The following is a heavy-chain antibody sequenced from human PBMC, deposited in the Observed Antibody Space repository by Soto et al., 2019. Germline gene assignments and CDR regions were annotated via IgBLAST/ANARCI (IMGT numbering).Heavy chain of an antibody. Sequence: ASVKVSCKTSGYTFTDYYTHWVRQAPGQGLEWMGWMNPKSGGAYFAQKFQGRVTLTRDTSIGTAYIEVNSLTSDDTAVYFCTRENIENRDGLYDAFDIWGQGTTVNV. J-gene: IGHJ3*02. D-gene: IGHD2-15*01. CDR1: GYTFTDYY. CDR2: MNPKSGGA. V-gene: IGHV1-2*02. CDR3: TRENIENRDGLYDAFDI.